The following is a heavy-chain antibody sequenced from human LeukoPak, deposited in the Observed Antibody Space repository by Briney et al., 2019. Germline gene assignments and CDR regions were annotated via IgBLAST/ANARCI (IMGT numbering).Heavy chain of an antibody. CDR2: INSSGSTI. Sequence: PGGSLRLSCAASGFTFSSFEMNWVRQAPGKGLEWVSYINSSGSTINYADSVKGRFTISRDNAKNSLYLQMDSLRGEDTAVYYCARVGYSYGYYYYGMDVWGQGTTVTVSS. V-gene: IGHV3-48*03. CDR1: GFTFSSFE. D-gene: IGHD5-18*01. J-gene: IGHJ6*02. CDR3: ARVGYSYGYYYYGMDV.